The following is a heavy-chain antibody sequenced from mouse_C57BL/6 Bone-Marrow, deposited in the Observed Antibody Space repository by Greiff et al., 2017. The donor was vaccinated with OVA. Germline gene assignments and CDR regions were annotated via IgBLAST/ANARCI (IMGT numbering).Heavy chain of an antibody. CDR2: IYPGSGST. CDR3: ARGPVYYYGSSGGAMDY. D-gene: IGHD1-1*01. CDR1: GYTFTSYW. V-gene: IGHV1-55*01. Sequence: QVQLQQPGAELVKPGASVKMSCKASGYTFTSYWITWVKQRPGQGLEWIGDIYPGSGSTNYNEKFKSKATLTVDTSSSTAYMQLSSLTSEDSAVYYCARGPVYYYGSSGGAMDYWVKEPQSPSPQ. J-gene: IGHJ4*01.